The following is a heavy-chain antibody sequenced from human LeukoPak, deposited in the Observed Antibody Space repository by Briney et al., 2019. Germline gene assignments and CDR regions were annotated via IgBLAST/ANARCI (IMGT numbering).Heavy chain of an antibody. V-gene: IGHV4-34*01. CDR2: INHSGST. J-gene: IGHJ5*02. Sequence: SETLSLTCAVYGGSFSGYYWSWIRQPPGKGLEWIGEINHSGSTNYNPSLKSRVTISVDTPKNQFSLKLSSVTAADTAVYSCARVRGGYSYGDNWFDPWGQGTLVTVSS. D-gene: IGHD5-18*01. CDR3: ARVRGGYSYGDNWFDP. CDR1: GGSFSGYY.